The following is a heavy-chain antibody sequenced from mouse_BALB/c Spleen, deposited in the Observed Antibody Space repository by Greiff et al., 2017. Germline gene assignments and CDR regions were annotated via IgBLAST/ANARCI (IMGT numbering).Heavy chain of an antibody. J-gene: IGHJ4*01. Sequence: EVKLVESGPGLVKPSQSLSLTCTVTGYSITSDYAWNWIRQFPGNKLEWMGYISYSGSTSYNPSLKSRISITRDTSKNQFFLQLNSVTTEDTATYYCASPYDGYYDSYAMDYWGQGTSVTVSS. CDR2: ISYSGST. V-gene: IGHV3-2*02. CDR3: ASPYDGYYDSYAMDY. CDR1: GYSITSDYA. D-gene: IGHD2-3*01.